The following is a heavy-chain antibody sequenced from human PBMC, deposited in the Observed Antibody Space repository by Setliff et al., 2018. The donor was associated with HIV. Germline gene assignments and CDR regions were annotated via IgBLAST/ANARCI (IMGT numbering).Heavy chain of an antibody. CDR1: GYTFNTYG. V-gene: IGHV1-18*01. D-gene: IGHD3-10*01. J-gene: IGHJ6*02. CDR2: ISTSNGNT. CDR3: ARSPSGYGSGSYYHYYYYGMDV. Sequence: ASVKVSCKTSGYTFNTYGLSWVRQAPGQGLEWMGWISTSNGNTKYAQMCQGRVTMTTDTSTSTAYMEPRSLRPDDTAVYYCARSPSGYGSGSYYHYYYYGMDVWGQGTTVTVSS.